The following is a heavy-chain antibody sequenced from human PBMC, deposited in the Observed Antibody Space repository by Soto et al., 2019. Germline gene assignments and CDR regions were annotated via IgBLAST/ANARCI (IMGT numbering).Heavy chain of an antibody. J-gene: IGHJ5*02. CDR3: ASVGELPVWFDP. CDR1: GDSISSYY. D-gene: IGHD3-10*01. CDR2: ISFTGST. Sequence: QVQLQESGPGLVRPSETLSLTCTVSGDSISSYYWSWIRQPPGKGLEWIGYISFTGSTIYNPSLESRTTISLATSKNQVSLKLKSVTAADTAVYFCASVGELPVWFDPWGRGTLVTVSS. V-gene: IGHV4-59*12.